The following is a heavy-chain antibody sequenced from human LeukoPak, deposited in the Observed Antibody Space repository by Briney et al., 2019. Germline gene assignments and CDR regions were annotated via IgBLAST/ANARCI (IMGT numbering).Heavy chain of an antibody. CDR2: IYHSGNT. Sequence: KRSETLSLTCTVSGDSIKNYDWRWIGQSPGKGLEWIGYIYHSGNTNYNPSLKSRVSMSIDTSKNQFSLKLNSVTAADTAVYFCARGNYGSGIYYVLQFDYWGQGTLVTVSS. V-gene: IGHV4-59*01. D-gene: IGHD3-10*01. J-gene: IGHJ4*02. CDR3: ARGNYGSGIYYVLQFDY. CDR1: GDSIKNYD.